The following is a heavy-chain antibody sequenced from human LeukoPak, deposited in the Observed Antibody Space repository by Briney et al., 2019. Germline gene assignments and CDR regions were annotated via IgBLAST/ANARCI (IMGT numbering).Heavy chain of an antibody. Sequence: GGSLRLSCAASGFTFSDYFMSWIRQAPGKGLECVSYISSSGYTIYYADSVKGRFTISRDNAKNSLYLQMNSLRAEDTAVYYCARAPLPGYYYYYMDGWGKGTTVTISS. D-gene: IGHD1-26*01. J-gene: IGHJ6*03. V-gene: IGHV3-11*01. CDR3: ARAPLPGYYYYYMDG. CDR2: ISSSGYTI. CDR1: GFTFSDYF.